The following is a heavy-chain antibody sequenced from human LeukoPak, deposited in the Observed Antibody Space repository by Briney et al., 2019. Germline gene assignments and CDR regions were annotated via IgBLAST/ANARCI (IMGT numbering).Heavy chain of an antibody. CDR2: ISTTGST. CDR3: ARLGVTQDAFDI. D-gene: IGHD3-10*01. CDR1: GGSISSGGYS. Sequence: SETLSLTCAVSGGSISSGGYSWSWIRQPPGKGLVWIGYISTTGSTYYNPSLKSRLSISLDTSKNQFSLKLSSVTAADTAVFYCARLGVTQDAFDIWGQGTMVTVSS. J-gene: IGHJ3*02. V-gene: IGHV4-30-4*07.